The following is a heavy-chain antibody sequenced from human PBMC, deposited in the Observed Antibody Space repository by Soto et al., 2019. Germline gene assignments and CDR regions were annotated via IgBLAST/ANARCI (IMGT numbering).Heavy chain of an antibody. V-gene: IGHV3-30*18. CDR1: GFTFSSYG. CDR3: AKDRELYCGSDCGPFDY. J-gene: IGHJ4*02. Sequence: QVQLVESGGGVVQPGRSLRLSCAASGFTFSSYGMHWVRQAPGKGLEWVAVISYDGSNKYYADSVKGRFTISRDTSKNTLYLQMNSLRAEDTAVYYCAKDRELYCGSDCGPFDYWGQGTLVTVSS. D-gene: IGHD2-21*02. CDR2: ISYDGSNK.